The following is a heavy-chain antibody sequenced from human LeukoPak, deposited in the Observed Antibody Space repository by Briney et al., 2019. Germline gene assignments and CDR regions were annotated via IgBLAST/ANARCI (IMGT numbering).Heavy chain of an antibody. CDR3: VKGSTDARPYYFDY. Sequence: GGSLRLSCAASGFTFSSYSMNWVRQAPGKGLEWVSSISSSSSYIYYADSVKGRFTTFRDNSKNTLYLQMNSLRAEDTAVYYCVKGSTDARPYYFDYWGQGTLVTVSS. J-gene: IGHJ4*02. V-gene: IGHV3-21*04. D-gene: IGHD5/OR15-5a*01. CDR2: ISSSSSYI. CDR1: GFTFSSYS.